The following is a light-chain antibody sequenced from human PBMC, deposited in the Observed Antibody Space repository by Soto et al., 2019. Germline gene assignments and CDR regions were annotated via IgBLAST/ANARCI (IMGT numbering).Light chain of an antibody. J-gene: IGKJ3*01. CDR1: PRLAPSDGNTY. CDR2: KVS. Sequence: DVARPKFPLPIPLPLRQPPSIPSTSSPRLAPSDGNTYLNWFQQRPGQSPRGLIYKVSNRDSGVPDRFSGSGSGTDFTLNFSILEAEDVEVYYCTHDTHSPFTFGPGTKVDIK. V-gene: IGKV2-30*02. CDR3: THDTHSPFT.